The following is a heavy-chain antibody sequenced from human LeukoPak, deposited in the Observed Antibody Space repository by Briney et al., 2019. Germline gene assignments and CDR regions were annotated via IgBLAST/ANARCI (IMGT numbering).Heavy chain of an antibody. D-gene: IGHD5-18*01. Sequence: SETLSLTCTVSGYSISSDYYWGWIRQPPGKGLEWIGNIFHNGNTYYNPSLKGRVTMSIDTSKKQFSLKLRTATAADTAVYYCARIEDVTRGYNHAYYFDYWGQGTLVTVSS. CDR1: GYSISSDYY. V-gene: IGHV4-38-2*02. J-gene: IGHJ4*02. CDR2: IFHNGNT. CDR3: ARIEDVTRGYNHAYYFDY.